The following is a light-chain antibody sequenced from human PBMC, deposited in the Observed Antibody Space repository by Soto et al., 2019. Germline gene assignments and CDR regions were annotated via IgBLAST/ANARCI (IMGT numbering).Light chain of an antibody. J-gene: IGKJ1*01. CDR1: QSISSW. CDR3: QQYNSYSGT. V-gene: IGKV1-5*03. Sequence: DIQMTQSPSTLSASVGDRVTITCRASQSISSWLAWYQQKPGKAPKLLIYKASSLESGVPSRFSGSESGTEFTLTISSLQPDDFATYCCQQYNSYSGTFGQGTKVEIK. CDR2: KAS.